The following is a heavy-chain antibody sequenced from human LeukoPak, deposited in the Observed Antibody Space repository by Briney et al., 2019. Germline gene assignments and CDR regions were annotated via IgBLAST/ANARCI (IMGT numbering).Heavy chain of an antibody. J-gene: IGHJ5*02. V-gene: IGHV3-23*01. CDR1: GFTFSSYA. D-gene: IGHD2/OR15-2a*01. CDR2: INGRGDNT. CDR3: AKDRVSPGFNLFDP. Sequence: GESLRLSCAASGFTFSSYAMNWVRQAPGKGLEWVSAINGRGDNTYYADSVKGRFTISRDNSKSTLFLQMNSLRAEDTAIYCCAKDRVSPGFNLFDPWGQGTLVTVSS.